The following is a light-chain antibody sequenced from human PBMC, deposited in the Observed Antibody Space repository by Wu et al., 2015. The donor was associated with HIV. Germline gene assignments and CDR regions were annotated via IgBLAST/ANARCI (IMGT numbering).Light chain of an antibody. CDR2: DTS. CDR3: QQRGGWPLT. Sequence: EIVLTQSPGTLSLSPGERATLSCRASQSVGTYLAWYQHKPGQAPRLLIYDTSDRAPDVPARFTGSGSGTDFTLIISSLQPEDFAIYYCQQRGGWPLTFGGGPRWRSN. J-gene: IGKJ4*01. CDR1: QSVGTY. V-gene: IGKV3-11*01.